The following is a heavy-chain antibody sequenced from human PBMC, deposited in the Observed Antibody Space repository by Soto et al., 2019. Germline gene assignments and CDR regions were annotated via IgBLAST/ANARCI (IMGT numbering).Heavy chain of an antibody. D-gene: IGHD2-2*01. Sequence: ASVKVSCKTSEYTFTDNYIYWIRQAPGQGLEWMGWLNPNSGATDFAQRFQGRVTLTSDTSISTAYMELNRLTSDDTAVFYCARQSCGSTSCFYDYWGPGTLVTVSS. V-gene: IGHV1-2*02. J-gene: IGHJ4*02. CDR3: ARQSCGSTSCFYDY. CDR1: EYTFTDNY. CDR2: LNPNSGAT.